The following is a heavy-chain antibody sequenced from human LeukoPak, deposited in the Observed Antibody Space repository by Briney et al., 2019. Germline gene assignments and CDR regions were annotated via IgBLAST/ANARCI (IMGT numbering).Heavy chain of an antibody. V-gene: IGHV4-38-2*02. CDR3: ARGAEYYAIWRGYAGYSDY. Sequence: SETLSLTCTVSGYSISNGYYWGWIRQPPGKGLEWVGSISHRGSTYYNPSLRSRITVSLDRSRQKFSLKLTSVTAADTAVYFCARGAEYYAIWRGYAGYSDYWGQGISVTVSS. D-gene: IGHD3-3*01. CDR1: GYSISNGYY. J-gene: IGHJ4*02. CDR2: ISHRGST.